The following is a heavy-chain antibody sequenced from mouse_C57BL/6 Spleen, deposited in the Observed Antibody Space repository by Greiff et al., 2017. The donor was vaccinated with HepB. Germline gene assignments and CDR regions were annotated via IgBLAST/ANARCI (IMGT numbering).Heavy chain of an antibody. V-gene: IGHV1-50*01. CDR3: ARETGTGAY. CDR1: GYTFTSYW. D-gene: IGHD4-1*01. J-gene: IGHJ3*01. CDR2: IDPSDSYT. Sequence: QVQLQQPGAELVKPGASVKLSCKASGYTFTSYWMQWVKQRPGQGLEWIGEIDPSDSYTNYNQKFKGKATLTVDTSSSTAYMQLSSLTSEDSAVYYCARETGTGAYWGQGTLVTVSA.